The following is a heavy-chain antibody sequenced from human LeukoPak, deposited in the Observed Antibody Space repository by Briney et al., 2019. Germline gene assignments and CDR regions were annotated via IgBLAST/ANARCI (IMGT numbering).Heavy chain of an antibody. V-gene: IGHV4-4*02. J-gene: IGHJ6*02. Sequence: PSETLSLTCAVSGGSISTNNWWTWVRQPPGKGLEWIGEIFHSGRIAYNPSLNSRVTISMDKSENQLSLQMSSVPAADTGVYYCARRPIRSQGGALDVWGRGTTVTVSS. CDR1: GGSISTNNW. D-gene: IGHD1-26*01. CDR2: IFHSGRI. CDR3: ARRPIRSQGGALDV.